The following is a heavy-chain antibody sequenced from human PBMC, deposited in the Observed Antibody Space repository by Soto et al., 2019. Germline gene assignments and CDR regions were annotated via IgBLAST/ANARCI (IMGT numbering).Heavy chain of an antibody. CDR3: ARASDGYRSGWYVGYFDY. D-gene: IGHD6-19*01. CDR1: GYTFTSYS. J-gene: IGHJ4*02. Sequence: QVQLVQSGAEVKKPGASVKVSCKASGYTFTSYSISWVRQAPGQGLEWMGWIRAYNGYTNYAQKFQGRVTLTTDTSTSTAYMELRSLISDDTAVYYCARASDGYRSGWYVGYFDYWGQGTLVTVSS. CDR2: IRAYNGYT. V-gene: IGHV1-18*04.